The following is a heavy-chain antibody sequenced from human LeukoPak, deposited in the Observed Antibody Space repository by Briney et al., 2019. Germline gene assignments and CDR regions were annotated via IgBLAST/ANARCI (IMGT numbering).Heavy chain of an antibody. CDR2: IKQDGSEK. CDR3: ARDCGDRIRYYYYYYMDV. CDR1: GFTFSSYW. J-gene: IGHJ6*03. V-gene: IGHV3-7*01. D-gene: IGHD2-21*01. Sequence: GGSLRLSCAASGFTFSSYWMSWVRQAPGKGLEWVANIKQDGSEKYYVDSVKGRFTISRDNAKNSLYLQMNSLRAEDTAVYYCARDCGDRIRYYYYYYMDVWGKGTTVTVSS.